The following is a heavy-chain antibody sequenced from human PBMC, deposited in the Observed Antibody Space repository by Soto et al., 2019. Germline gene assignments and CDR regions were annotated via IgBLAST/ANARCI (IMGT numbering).Heavy chain of an antibody. CDR2: IYPDDSDT. D-gene: IGHD2-2*02. CDR3: ARGYCSSSSCYKGFDY. CDR1: GYSFTIYW. J-gene: IGHJ4*02. V-gene: IGHV5-51*01. Sequence: GESLKISCKGSGYSFTIYWIAWVRQMPGKGLEWMGIIYPDDSDTRYSPSFQGQVTISADKSISTAYLQWSSLKASDTAMYYCARGYCSSSSCYKGFDYWGQGTLVTVSS.